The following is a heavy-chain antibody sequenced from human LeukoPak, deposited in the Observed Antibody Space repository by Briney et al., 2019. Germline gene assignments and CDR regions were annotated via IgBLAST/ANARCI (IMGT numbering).Heavy chain of an antibody. J-gene: IGHJ5*02. CDR3: ARVLGLFCSSTSCHAGWFDP. CDR1: GGSISSYY. Sequence: SSETLSLTCTVPGGSISSYYWSWIRQPAGKGLEWNGYIYYSGSTNYNPSLKSRVTISVDTSKNQFSLKLSSVTAADTAVYCCARVLGLFCSSTSCHAGWFDPWGQGTLVTVSS. V-gene: IGHV4-59*01. CDR2: IYYSGST. D-gene: IGHD2-2*01.